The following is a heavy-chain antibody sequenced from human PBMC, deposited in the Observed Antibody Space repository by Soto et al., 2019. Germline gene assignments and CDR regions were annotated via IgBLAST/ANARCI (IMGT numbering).Heavy chain of an antibody. CDR1: GGSICSYY. Sequence: SETLSLTCTVSGGSICSYYWSWIRQPPGKGLEWIGYIYYIGSSKYNPSLKSRVTISVDTSKNQFSLKLSSVTAADTAVYYCARHVAVAGPHTFDIWGQGTMVTVSS. CDR3: ARHVAVAGPHTFDI. J-gene: IGHJ3*02. D-gene: IGHD6-13*01. V-gene: IGHV4-59*08. CDR2: IYYIGSS.